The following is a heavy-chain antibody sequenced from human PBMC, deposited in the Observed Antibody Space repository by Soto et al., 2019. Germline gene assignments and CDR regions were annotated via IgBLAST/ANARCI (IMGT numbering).Heavy chain of an antibody. Sequence: QVQLVQSGAEVKKPGASVKVSCKASGYTFTSYDINWVRQATGQGREWMGWMNPNSGNTGYAQKFQGRVTMTRNTSISTPYMELSSLRSEDTAVYYCARGGYYDFWSGYKNGWFDPWGQGTLVTVSS. CDR1: GYTFTSYD. D-gene: IGHD3-3*01. CDR3: ARGGYYDFWSGYKNGWFDP. V-gene: IGHV1-8*01. J-gene: IGHJ5*02. CDR2: MNPNSGNT.